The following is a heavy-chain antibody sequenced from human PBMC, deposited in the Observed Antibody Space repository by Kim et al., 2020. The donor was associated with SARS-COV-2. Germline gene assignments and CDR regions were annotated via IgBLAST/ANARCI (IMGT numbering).Heavy chain of an antibody. CDR2: IYYGGSS. V-gene: IGHV4-39*01. Sequence: SETLSLTCTVSGGSITSSSHFWGWIRQPRGKGLEWIGSIYYGGSSYYNLSLKSRVIISVDTSKNQFSLKLRSVTASDTAVYYCAIHYGYFPAFDTWDQGTMVTVSS. CDR3: AIHYGYFPAFDT. J-gene: IGHJ3*02. CDR1: GGSITSSSHF. D-gene: IGHD5-18*01.